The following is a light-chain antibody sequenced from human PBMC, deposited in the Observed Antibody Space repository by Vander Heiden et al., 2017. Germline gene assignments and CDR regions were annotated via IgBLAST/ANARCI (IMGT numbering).Light chain of an antibody. CDR2: GAT. CDR3: QQYDGSLYT. J-gene: IGKJ2*01. CDR1: QSVSSSY. V-gene: IGKV3-20*01. Sequence: EIVLTQSPGTLSLSPGERATLSCRASQSVSSSYLAWYQHKPGQAPRLLIYGATSRATGIPDRFSGSGSGTDFTLTISRLEPEDFAVYYCQQYDGSLYTFGQGTKLEIK.